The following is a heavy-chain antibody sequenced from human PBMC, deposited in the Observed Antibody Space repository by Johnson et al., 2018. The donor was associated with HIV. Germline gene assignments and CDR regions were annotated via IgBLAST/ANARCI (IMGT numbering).Heavy chain of an antibody. Sequence: EVQLVESGGGLVQPGGYLRLSCAASGFTFSTHWMSWVRQVPGKRPEWLANINPDGSQKYYVDSVTGRFTISRDNADNSLSLQMNSLTVDDTAIYYCGRGMAAANWGQGTMVTVSS. CDR1: GFTFSTHW. CDR2: INPDGSQK. CDR3: GRGMAAAN. D-gene: IGHD6-13*01. J-gene: IGHJ3*01. V-gene: IGHV3-7*03.